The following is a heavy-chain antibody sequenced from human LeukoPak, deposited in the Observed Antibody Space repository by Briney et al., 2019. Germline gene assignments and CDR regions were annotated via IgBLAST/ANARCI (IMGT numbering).Heavy chain of an antibody. CDR3: VRGDAFSGDH. J-gene: IGHJ4*02. V-gene: IGHV3-7*04. CDR2: IHPEGNEK. Sequence: AGGSLRLSCAVSGFSFTNFWMSWVRQAPGRGLEWVANIHPEGNEKYHVESVKGRFTISRDNTKNLLFLQMNGLRVEDTAVYYCVRGDAFSGDHWGQGTLVTVSS. CDR1: GFSFTNFW.